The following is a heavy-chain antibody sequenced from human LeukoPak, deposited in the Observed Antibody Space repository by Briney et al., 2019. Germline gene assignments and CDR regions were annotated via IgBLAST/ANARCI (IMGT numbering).Heavy chain of an antibody. Sequence: PSETLSLTCTVSGGSISSYYWSWIRQPPGKGLEWIGYIYYSGSTNYNPSLKSRVTISVDTSKNQFSLKLSSVTAADTALYYCAKANVDTAMATKHFDYWGQGTLVTVSS. V-gene: IGHV4-59*01. CDR2: IYYSGST. D-gene: IGHD5-18*01. J-gene: IGHJ4*02. CDR3: AKANVDTAMATKHFDY. CDR1: GGSISSYY.